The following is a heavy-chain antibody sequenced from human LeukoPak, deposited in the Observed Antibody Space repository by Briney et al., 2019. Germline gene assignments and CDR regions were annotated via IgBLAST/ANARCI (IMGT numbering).Heavy chain of an antibody. CDR3: ARDAADSSESQF. V-gene: IGHV3-48*02. Sequence: GGSLRLSCTASGFTVSAYSMNWVRQAPGKGLEWVSYISSSGSTMYYADSVKGRFTISRDNAKNSLYLQMNSLRDEDTAVYYCARDAADSSESQFWGQGTMVTVSS. J-gene: IGHJ3*01. CDR1: GFTVSAYS. CDR2: ISSSGSTM. D-gene: IGHD6-19*01.